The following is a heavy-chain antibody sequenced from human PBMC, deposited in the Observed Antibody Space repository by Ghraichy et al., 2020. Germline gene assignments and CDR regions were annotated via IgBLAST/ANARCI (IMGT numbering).Heavy chain of an antibody. CDR1: GGSISSGSYY. Sequence: SETLSLTCTVSGGSISSGSYYWSWIRQPAGKGLEWIGRIYTSGSTNYNPSLKSRVTISVDTSKNQFSLKLSSVTAADTAVYYCAGVNRYCSSTSCSIYAFDIWGQGTMVTVSS. CDR2: IYTSGST. D-gene: IGHD2-2*01. J-gene: IGHJ3*02. CDR3: AGVNRYCSSTSCSIYAFDI. V-gene: IGHV4-61*02.